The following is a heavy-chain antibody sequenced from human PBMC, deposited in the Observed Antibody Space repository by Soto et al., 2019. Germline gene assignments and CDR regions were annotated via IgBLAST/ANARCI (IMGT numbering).Heavy chain of an antibody. CDR2: TYYRSRWYN. D-gene: IGHD6-13*01. CDR3: ARVEAAGTDYYYYYMDV. CDR1: GDSVSSNSAA. V-gene: IGHV6-1*01. J-gene: IGHJ6*03. Sequence: SQTLSLTCAISGDSVSSNSAAWNWIRQSPSRGLEWLGRTYYRSRWYNDYAVSVKSRITINPDTSTSTAYMELRSLRSDDTAVYYCARVEAAGTDYYYYYMDVWGKGTTVTVSS.